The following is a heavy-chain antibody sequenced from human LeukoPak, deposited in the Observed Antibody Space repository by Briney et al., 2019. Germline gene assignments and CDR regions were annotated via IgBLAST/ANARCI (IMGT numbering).Heavy chain of an antibody. CDR1: GVSFSDDY. CDR2: INHSGST. V-gene: IGHV4-34*01. Sequence: SETLSLTCAVYGVSFSDDYWSWIRQPPGKGLEWIGEINHSGSTNYNPSLKSRVTISVDTSKNQFSLKLSSVTAADTAVYYCARTHRGQWLANDYWGQGTLVTVSS. CDR3: ARTHRGQWLANDY. D-gene: IGHD6-19*01. J-gene: IGHJ4*02.